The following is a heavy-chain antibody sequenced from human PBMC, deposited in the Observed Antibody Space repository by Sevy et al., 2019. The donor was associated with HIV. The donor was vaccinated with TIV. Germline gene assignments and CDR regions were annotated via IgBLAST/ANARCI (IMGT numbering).Heavy chain of an antibody. Sequence: SETLSLTCTVSGYSISSAYSWGWIRQPPGKGLEWIANIYHDGSTYYNPSLNSRVTISIDTSKNQFSLKLSSVTAADTAVYYCSSFGRLIIINDDTFEIWGQWTMFTVSS. CDR3: SSFGRLIIINDDTFEI. CDR2: IYHDGST. V-gene: IGHV4-38-2*02. CDR1: GYSISSAYS. J-gene: IGHJ3*02. D-gene: IGHD3-9*01.